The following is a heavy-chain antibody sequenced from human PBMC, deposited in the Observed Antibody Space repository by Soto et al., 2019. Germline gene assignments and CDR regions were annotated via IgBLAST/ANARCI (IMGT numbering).Heavy chain of an antibody. CDR3: ARDYYDSSGYPIRFAP. J-gene: IGHJ5*02. CDR2: INPKSGGT. CDR1: GYSFTDYH. V-gene: IGHV1-2*04. Sequence: AAVKVSCKSSGYSFTDYHIHWVRQAPGQGLEWLGRINPKSGGTSTAQKFQGWVTMTTDTSISTASMELTRLTSDDTAIYYCARDYYDSSGYPIRFAPWGQGTLVTVSS. D-gene: IGHD3-22*01.